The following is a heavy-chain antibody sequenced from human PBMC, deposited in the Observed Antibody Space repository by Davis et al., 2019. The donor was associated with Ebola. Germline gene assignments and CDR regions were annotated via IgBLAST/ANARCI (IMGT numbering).Heavy chain of an antibody. CDR2: IYTSGST. CDR3: ARAYCSSTSCYRVDWFDP. CDR1: GGSISSYY. V-gene: IGHV4-4*07. D-gene: IGHD2-2*02. Sequence: PSETLSLTCTVSGGSISSYYWSWIRQPAGKGLEWIGRIYTSGSTNYNPSLKSRVTMSVDTSKNQFSLKLSSVTAADTAVYYCARAYCSSTSCYRVDWFDPWGQGTLVTVSS. J-gene: IGHJ5*02.